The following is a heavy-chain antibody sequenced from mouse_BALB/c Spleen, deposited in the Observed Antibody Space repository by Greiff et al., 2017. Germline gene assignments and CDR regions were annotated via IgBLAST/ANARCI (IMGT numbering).Heavy chain of an antibody. D-gene: IGHD2-12*01. Sequence: EVKLQESGPSLVKPSQTLSLTCSVTGDSITSCYWNWIRKFPGNKLEYMGYISYSGSTYYNPSLKSRISITRDTSKNQYYLQLNSVTTEDTATYYCARYIRRRYFDVWGAGTTVTVSS. CDR1: GDSITSCY. CDR3: ARYIRRRYFDV. V-gene: IGHV3-8*02. J-gene: IGHJ1*01. CDR2: ISYSGST.